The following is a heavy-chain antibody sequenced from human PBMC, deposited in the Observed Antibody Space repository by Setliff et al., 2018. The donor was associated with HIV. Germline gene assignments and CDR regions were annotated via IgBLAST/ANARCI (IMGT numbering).Heavy chain of an antibody. D-gene: IGHD3-22*01. V-gene: IGHV4-4*07. CDR3: ARVRLTMIMMVDYFDQ. Sequence: PSETLSLTCSVCGGSISNFYWSWIRQRPGKGLEWVGHIYSTWDTNYNRSLKSRVTLSAYTSKNQLSLSLTSVTAAYAAVYYCARVRLTMIMMVDYFDQWGQGTLVTVSS. J-gene: IGHJ4*02. CDR2: IYSTWDT. CDR1: GGSISNFY.